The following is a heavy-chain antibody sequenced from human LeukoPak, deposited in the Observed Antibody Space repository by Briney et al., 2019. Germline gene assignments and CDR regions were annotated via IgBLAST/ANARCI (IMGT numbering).Heavy chain of an antibody. V-gene: IGHV4-34*01. CDR3: ARVGCSSTSCYTGGGYYYYYGMDV. Sequence: SETLSLTCVVSGGSISSDGYSWSWIRQPPGKGLEWIGEINHSGSTNYNPSLKSRVTRSVDTSKNQFSLKRSSVAAADTAVYYCARVGCSSTSCYTGGGYYYYYGMDVWGQGTTVTVSS. D-gene: IGHD2-2*02. CDR2: INHSGST. J-gene: IGHJ6*02. CDR1: GGSISSDGYS.